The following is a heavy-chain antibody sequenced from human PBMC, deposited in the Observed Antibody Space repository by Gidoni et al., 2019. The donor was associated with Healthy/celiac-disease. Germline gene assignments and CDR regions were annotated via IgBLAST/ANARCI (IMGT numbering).Heavy chain of an antibody. D-gene: IGHD3-3*01. J-gene: IGHJ6*02. CDR2: IKSKTDGGTT. CDR3: TTGFTSSYDFWSGYYTPSYGMDV. Sequence: EVQLVESGGGLVKPGGSLRLSCAASGFTFSNAWMRWVRQAPGKGLEWCGRIKSKTDGGTTDYAAPVKGRFTISRDDSKNTLYLQMNSLKTEDTAVYYCTTGFTSSYDFWSGYYTPSYGMDVWGQGTTVTVSS. CDR1: GFTFSNAW. V-gene: IGHV3-15*01.